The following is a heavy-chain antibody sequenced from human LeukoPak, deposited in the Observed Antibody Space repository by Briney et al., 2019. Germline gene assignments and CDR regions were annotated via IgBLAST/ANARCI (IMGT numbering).Heavy chain of an antibody. J-gene: IGHJ6*03. CDR3: AATVGYYMDV. Sequence: PGGSLRLSCAASGFTVSSNYMNWVRQAPGKGLEWVSYISSSSSTIYYADSVKGRFTISRDNAKNSLYLQMNSLRAEDTAVYYCAATVGYYMDVWGKGTTVTVSS. CDR1: GFTVSSNY. D-gene: IGHD4-17*01. V-gene: IGHV3-48*01. CDR2: ISSSSSTI.